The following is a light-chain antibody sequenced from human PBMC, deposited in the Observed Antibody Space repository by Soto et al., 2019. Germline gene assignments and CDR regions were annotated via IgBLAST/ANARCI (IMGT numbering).Light chain of an antibody. CDR3: QQSYSTPHT. CDR2: ASS. V-gene: IGKV1-39*01. Sequence: DIQMTQSPSSLSVSVGDRVTITCRASQSISSFLHWYQQKPGKAPQLLISASSILQSGVPSRFSGSGSGTDFTLTISSLQPEDFATYYCQQSYSTPHTFGQGTKLEIK. CDR1: QSISSF. J-gene: IGKJ2*01.